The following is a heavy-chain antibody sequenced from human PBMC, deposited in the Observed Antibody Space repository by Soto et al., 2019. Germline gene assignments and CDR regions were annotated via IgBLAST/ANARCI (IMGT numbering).Heavy chain of an antibody. CDR2: VKPSTGDT. Sequence: QVQLVQSGPEVRKPGASVKVSCQAAGYTFTGYYIHWVRQAPGQGLEWMGWVKPSTGDTDYAQKFQGRVTMTRDTSDNTAYMQVNSLSTDDTAVYYCARDLYCSAWYFFDHWGQGTPVAVTS. CDR3: ARDLYCSAWYFFDH. J-gene: IGHJ4*02. CDR1: GYTFTGYY. D-gene: IGHD6-13*01. V-gene: IGHV1-2*02.